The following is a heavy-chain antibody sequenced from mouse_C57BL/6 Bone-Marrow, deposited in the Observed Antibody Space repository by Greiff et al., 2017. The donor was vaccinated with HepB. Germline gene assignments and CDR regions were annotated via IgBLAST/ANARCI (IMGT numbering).Heavy chain of an antibody. CDR3: AREGVYYDYDGNFDY. Sequence: VKLVESGAELARPGASVKLSCKASGYTFTSYGISWVKQRTGQGLEWIGEIYPRSGNTYYNEKFKGKATLTADKSSSTAYMELRSLTSEDSAVYFCAREGVYYDYDGNFDYWGQGTTLTVSS. D-gene: IGHD2-4*01. CDR1: GYTFTSYG. V-gene: IGHV1-81*01. CDR2: IYPRSGNT. J-gene: IGHJ2*01.